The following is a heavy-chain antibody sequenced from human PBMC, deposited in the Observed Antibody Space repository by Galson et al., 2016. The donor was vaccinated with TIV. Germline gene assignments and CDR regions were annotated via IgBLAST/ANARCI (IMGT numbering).Heavy chain of an antibody. CDR2: ISYYGGDK. J-gene: IGHJ6*02. CDR1: GFAFSTYA. V-gene: IGHV3-30-3*01. Sequence: SLRLSCAASGFAFSTYAMHWVRQAPGKGLEWVALISYYGGDKYYADSVKGRFTISRDNSKNTLYLQMNNLRAEDTAVYYCARGDYPATVTTYYYYGMDVWGQGTTVTVSS. D-gene: IGHD4-11*01. CDR3: ARGDYPATVTTYYYYGMDV.